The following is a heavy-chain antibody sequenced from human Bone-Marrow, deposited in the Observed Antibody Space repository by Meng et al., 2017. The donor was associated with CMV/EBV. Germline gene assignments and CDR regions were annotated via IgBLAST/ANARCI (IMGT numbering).Heavy chain of an antibody. CDR1: GGTFSSYA. J-gene: IGHJ6*02. D-gene: IGHD3-22*01. Sequence: SVKVSCKASGGTFSSYAISWVRQAPGQGLEWMGGIIPIFGTANYAQKFQGRVTITTDESTSTAYMELSSLSSEDTAVYYCARHDRTHEFAFYYYYGMDVWGQGTTVTVSS. CDR2: IIPIFGTA. V-gene: IGHV1-69*05. CDR3: ARHDRTHEFAFYYYYGMDV.